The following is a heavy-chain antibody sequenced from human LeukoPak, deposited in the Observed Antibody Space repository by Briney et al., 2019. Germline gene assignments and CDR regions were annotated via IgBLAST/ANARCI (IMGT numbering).Heavy chain of an antibody. CDR1: GYTFTGYY. J-gene: IGHJ5*02. D-gene: IGHD6-13*01. CDR2: INPNSGGT. CDR3: AREGRTGSSSWFWFDP. Sequence: ASVEVSCKASGYTFTGYYMQWVRQAPGQGLEWMGWINPNSGGTNYAQKFQGRVTMTRDTSISTAYMELRRLRSEDTAVYDCAREGRTGSSSWFWFDPWGQGTLVTVSS. V-gene: IGHV1-2*02.